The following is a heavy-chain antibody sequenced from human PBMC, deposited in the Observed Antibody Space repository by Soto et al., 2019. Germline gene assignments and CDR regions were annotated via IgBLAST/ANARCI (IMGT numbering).Heavy chain of an antibody. CDR1: GFTFSSYA. Sequence: PGGSLRLSCAASGFTFSSYAMSWVRQAPGKGLEWVSAISGSGGSTYYADSVKGRFTISRDNSKNSLYLQMNSLRAEDTAVYYCAREFGMDSSSSYYGMDVWGPGTTVTVSS. CDR2: ISGSGGST. D-gene: IGHD6-13*01. CDR3: AREFGMDSSSSYYGMDV. J-gene: IGHJ6*02. V-gene: IGHV3-23*01.